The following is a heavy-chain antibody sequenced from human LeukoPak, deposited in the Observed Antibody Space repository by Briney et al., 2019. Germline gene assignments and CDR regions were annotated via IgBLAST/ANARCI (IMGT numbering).Heavy chain of an antibody. V-gene: IGHV4-59*08. CDR2: SYSSGST. CDR3: VGEVAGGFRFDY. Sequence: PSATLSLTNTVSDGTNSSYYWTWMRQPPGKELGWISYSYSSGSTTYNNSLKSRVTISADTSKNQFFLNLNSVTAADTAVYYCVGEVAGGFRFDYWGQGTLVTVST. CDR1: DGTNSSYY. D-gene: IGHD6-19*01. J-gene: IGHJ4*02.